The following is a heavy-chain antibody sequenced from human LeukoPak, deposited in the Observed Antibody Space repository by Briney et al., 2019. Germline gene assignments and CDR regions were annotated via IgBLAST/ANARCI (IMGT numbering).Heavy chain of an antibody. J-gene: IGHJ5*02. V-gene: IGHV5-51*01. Sequence: GESLKISCKGSGYSFTSHWIGWVRQMHGKGLEWMGIIYPGDSDTRYSPSFQGQVAISADKSISTAYLQWSSLKASDTAMYYCARHQSTYGSGSYKGFWFDPWGQGTLVTVSS. D-gene: IGHD3-10*01. CDR3: ARHQSTYGSGSYKGFWFDP. CDR2: IYPGDSDT. CDR1: GYSFTSHW.